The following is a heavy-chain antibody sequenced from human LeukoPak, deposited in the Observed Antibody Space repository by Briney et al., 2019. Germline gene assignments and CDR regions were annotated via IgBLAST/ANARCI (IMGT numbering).Heavy chain of an antibody. V-gene: IGHV3-23*01. CDR1: GFTFSSYA. Sequence: PGGSLRLSCAASGFTFSSYAMSWVRQAPGKGLEWVSAISGSGGSTYYADSVKGRFTISRDNSKNTLYLQMNSLRAEDTAVYYCAKASIAALNYYMDVWGKGTTVTVSS. J-gene: IGHJ6*03. CDR2: ISGSGGST. D-gene: IGHD6-6*01. CDR3: AKASIAALNYYMDV.